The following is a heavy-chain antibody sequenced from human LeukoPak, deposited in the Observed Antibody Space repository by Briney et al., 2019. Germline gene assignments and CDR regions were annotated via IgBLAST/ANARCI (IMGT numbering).Heavy chain of an antibody. CDR1: GFTFDDYA. V-gene: IGHV3-9*01. CDR2: ISWNSGSI. CDR3: ANSRSSRDPFDY. D-gene: IGHD6-13*01. J-gene: IGHJ4*02. Sequence: GGSLRLSCAASGFTFDDYAMHWVRQAPGKGLEWVSGISWNSGSIGYADSVKGRFTISGDNAKNSLYLQMNSLRAEDTALYYCANSRSSRDPFDYWGQGTLVTVSS.